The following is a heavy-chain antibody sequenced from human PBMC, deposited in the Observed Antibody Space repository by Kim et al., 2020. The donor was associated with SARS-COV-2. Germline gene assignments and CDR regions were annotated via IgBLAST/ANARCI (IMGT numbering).Heavy chain of an antibody. CDR2: INPSGGST. Sequence: ASVKVSCKASGYTFTSYYMHWVRQAPGQGLEWMGIINPSGGSTSYAQKFQGRVTMTRDTSTSTVYMELSSLRSEDTAVYYCARESSSSWYRYYFDYWGQGTLVTVSS. V-gene: IGHV1-46*01. D-gene: IGHD6-13*01. CDR1: GYTFTSYY. CDR3: ARESSSSWYRYYFDY. J-gene: IGHJ4*02.